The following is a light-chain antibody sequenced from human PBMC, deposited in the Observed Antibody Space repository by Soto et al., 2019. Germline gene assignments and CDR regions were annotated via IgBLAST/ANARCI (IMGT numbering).Light chain of an antibody. CDR3: QQLKRYPIP. V-gene: IGKV1-9*01. CDR1: QGINNY. Sequence: DIQLTQSPSFLSASVGDRVTITCRASQGINNYLAWYQQKPGKAHNLLIYAAYTLQNGVPSRFSGSGSGTEFTLIIPYLQPEDFANYHCQQLKRYPIPFGPGTKV. J-gene: IGKJ3*01. CDR2: AAY.